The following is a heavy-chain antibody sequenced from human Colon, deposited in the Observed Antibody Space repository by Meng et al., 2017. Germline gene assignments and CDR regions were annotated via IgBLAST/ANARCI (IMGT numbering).Heavy chain of an antibody. CDR1: GFTFSSYA. J-gene: IGHJ6*02. D-gene: IGHD2/OR15-2a*01. V-gene: IGHV3-30*04. CDR3: ARSGGPTWFYGMDV. Sequence: GESLKISCAASGFTFSSYAMHWVRQAPGKGLEWVAVISYDGNNKFYADSMKGRFTISRDKSKNTMYLQMDSLRGEDTAVYYCARSGGPTWFYGMDVWGQGTTVTVSS. CDR2: ISYDGNNK.